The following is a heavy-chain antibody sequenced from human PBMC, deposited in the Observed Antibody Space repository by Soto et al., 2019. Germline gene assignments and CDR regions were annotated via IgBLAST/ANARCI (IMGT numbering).Heavy chain of an antibody. CDR1: GYTFTDLY. V-gene: IGHV1-2*02. J-gene: IGHJ4*02. CDR3: ASDNYGPLDY. Sequence: ASVKVSCKPSGYTFTDLYIHWVRQAPGQGLEWMGWIDPRSGGRRITQKFQGRVTMTRDTSTSTVYMELTSLTSDDTAVYYCASDNYGPLDYWGQGTLVTVSS. CDR2: IDPRSGGR. D-gene: IGHD3-10*01.